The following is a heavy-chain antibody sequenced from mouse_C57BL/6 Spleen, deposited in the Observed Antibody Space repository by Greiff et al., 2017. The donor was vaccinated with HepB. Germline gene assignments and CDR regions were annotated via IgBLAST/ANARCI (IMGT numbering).Heavy chain of an antibody. CDR1: GYTFTDYN. J-gene: IGHJ3*01. CDR3: ARRGYHDWFAY. V-gene: IGHV1-22*01. Sequence: EVKLMESGPELVKPGASVKMSCKASGYTFTDYNMHWVKQSHGKSLEWIGYINPNNGGTSYNQKFKGKATLTVNKSSSTAYMELRSLTSEDSAVYYCARRGYHDWFAYWGQGTLVTVSA. CDR2: INPNNGGT. D-gene: IGHD2-2*01.